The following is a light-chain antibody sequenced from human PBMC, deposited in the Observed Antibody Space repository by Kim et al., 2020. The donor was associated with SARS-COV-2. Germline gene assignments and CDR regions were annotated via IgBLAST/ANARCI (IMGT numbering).Light chain of an antibody. V-gene: IGKV1-5*03. CDR2: MAS. CDR3: QQYDVRPDT. J-gene: IGKJ2*01. Sequence: SVRDRVTISSRASQNIHIWLAWFQHKPGKAPRVLRYMASTLERGVPSRFSGSGSGTEFTLTINSLQPDDSATYYCQQYDVRPDTFGQGTKMDIK. CDR1: QNIHIW.